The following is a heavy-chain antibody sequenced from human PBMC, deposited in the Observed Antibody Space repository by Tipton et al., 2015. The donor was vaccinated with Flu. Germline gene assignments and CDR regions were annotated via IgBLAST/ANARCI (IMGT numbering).Heavy chain of an antibody. Sequence: VQLVQSGGGLVQPGGSLRLSCAASGFTFSSYWMSWVRQAPGKGLEWVANIKQDGSEKYYVDSVKGRFTISRDNAKNSLYLQMNSLRAEDTAVYYCARVVPAALYYFDYWGQGTLVTVSS. V-gene: IGHV3-7*01. D-gene: IGHD2-2*01. J-gene: IGHJ4*02. CDR2: IKQDGSEK. CDR1: GFTFSSYW. CDR3: ARVVPAALYYFDY.